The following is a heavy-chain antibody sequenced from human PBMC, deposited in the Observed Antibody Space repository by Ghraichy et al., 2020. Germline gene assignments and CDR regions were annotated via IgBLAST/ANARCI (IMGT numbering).Heavy chain of an antibody. CDR2: IKSKTDGGTT. J-gene: IGHJ6*03. CDR1: GFTFSNAW. CDR3: TTSGYSSSWSYYYYYMDV. V-gene: IGHV3-15*01. D-gene: IGHD6-13*01. Sequence: GALRLSCAASGFTFSNAWMSWVRQAPGKGLEWVGRIKSKTDGGTTDYAAPVKGRFTISRDDSKNTLYLQMNSLKTEDTAVYYCTTSGYSSSWSYYYYYMDVWGKGTTVTVSS.